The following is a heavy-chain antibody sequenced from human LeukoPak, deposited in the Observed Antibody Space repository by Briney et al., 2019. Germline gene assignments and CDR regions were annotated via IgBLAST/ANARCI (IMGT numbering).Heavy chain of an antibody. CDR3: AKDLNPYYDSSGKEFDP. D-gene: IGHD3-22*01. Sequence: GGSLRLSCAASGFTFSSYGMHWVRQAPGKGLEWVAFIPYDGNNKYYADSVKGRFTISRDNSKNTLCLQMNSLRAEDTAVYYCAKDLNPYYDSSGKEFDPWGQRTLVTVSS. CDR2: IPYDGNNK. CDR1: GFTFSSYG. V-gene: IGHV3-30*02. J-gene: IGHJ5*02.